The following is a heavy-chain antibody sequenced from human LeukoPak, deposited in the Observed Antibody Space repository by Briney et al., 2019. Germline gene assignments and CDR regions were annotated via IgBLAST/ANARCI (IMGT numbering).Heavy chain of an antibody. CDR3: ARGGYSGSYYRFS. J-gene: IGHJ4*02. Sequence: GGSLRLSRAASGFTFSVYWMHWVRQVPGKGLVWLSRISKEGDNAFYADSAKGRFTMSRDNAKKTVYLQLTTLRPEDTAVYYCARGGYSGSYYRFSWGQGTLVTVSS. CDR1: GFTFSVYW. CDR2: ISKEGDNA. V-gene: IGHV3-74*01. D-gene: IGHD3-22*01.